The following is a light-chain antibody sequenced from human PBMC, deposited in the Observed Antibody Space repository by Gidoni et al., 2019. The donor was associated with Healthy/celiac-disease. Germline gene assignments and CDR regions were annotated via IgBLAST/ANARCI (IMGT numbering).Light chain of an antibody. J-gene: IGKJ2*01. CDR2: DAS. Sequence: DIQMTQSPSSLSASVGDRVTITGQASQDISNYLNWYQQKPGKAPKLLIYDASNLETGVPARFSGSGAGTDFTFTISSLQSEDIATYYCQQYDNRPPMYTFGQGTKLEIK. CDR3: QQYDNRPPMYT. V-gene: IGKV1-33*01. CDR1: QDISNY.